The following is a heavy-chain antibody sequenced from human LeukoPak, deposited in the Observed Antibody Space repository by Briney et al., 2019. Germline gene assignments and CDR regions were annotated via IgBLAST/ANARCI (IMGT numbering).Heavy chain of an antibody. V-gene: IGHV3-23*01. CDR2: ISGSGGST. Sequence: GGSLRLSCAASGFTFSSYAMSWARQAPGKGLEWVSAISGSGGSTYYADSVKGRFTISRDNSKNTLYLQMNSLRAEDTAVYYCAKDATPYGSGRHYFDYWGQGTLVTVSS. D-gene: IGHD3-10*01. CDR1: GFTFSSYA. J-gene: IGHJ4*02. CDR3: AKDATPYGSGRHYFDY.